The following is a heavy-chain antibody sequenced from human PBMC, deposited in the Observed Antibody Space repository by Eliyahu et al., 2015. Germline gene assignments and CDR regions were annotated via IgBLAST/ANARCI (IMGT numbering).Heavy chain of an antibody. V-gene: IGHV4-34*02. CDR1: DXSXSGYY. J-gene: IGHJ4*02. CDR3: ARDGRYFDFWSGYSA. D-gene: IGHD3-3*01. Sequence: QVQLQQWGAGLLKPSXXLSXTCAFDDXSXSGYYWSWIRQSPRKGLEWIGDTNHRXTTNYNPSLKNRVTISVDTSKRHFSLRLSSVTAADTAVYFCARDGRYFDFWSGYSAWGQGTPVTVSS. CDR2: TNHRXTT.